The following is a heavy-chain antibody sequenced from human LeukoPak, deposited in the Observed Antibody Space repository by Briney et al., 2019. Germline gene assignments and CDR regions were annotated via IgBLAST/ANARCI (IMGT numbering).Heavy chain of an antibody. CDR2: IYYSKNT. CDR1: GGSFSSSSAY. D-gene: IGHD5-18*01. CDR3: VSPRGFSYGHFDY. V-gene: IGHV4-39*01. J-gene: IGHJ4*02. Sequence: PSETLSLTCTVSGGSFSSSSAYWGWIRQPPGKGLEWIGSIYYSKNTYYNPSLKSRVTISADTSKNQFSLTLGSVSATDTAVYYCVSPRGFSYGHFDYWGQGTLVTVSS.